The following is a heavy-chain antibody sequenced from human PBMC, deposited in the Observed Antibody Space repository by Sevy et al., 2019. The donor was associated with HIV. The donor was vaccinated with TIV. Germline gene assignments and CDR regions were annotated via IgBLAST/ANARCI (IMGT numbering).Heavy chain of an antibody. CDR3: ARDPTSGTYYYYGMDV. CDR1: GGSISSSNW. J-gene: IGHJ6*02. D-gene: IGHD1-1*01. V-gene: IGHV4-4*02. Sequence: SETLSLTCAVSGGSISSSNWWSWVRQPPGKGLEWIGEIYHSGSTNYNASLKSRVTISVDKSKNQFSLKLSSVTAADTAVYYCARDPTSGTYYYYGMDVWGQGTTVTVSS. CDR2: IYHSGST.